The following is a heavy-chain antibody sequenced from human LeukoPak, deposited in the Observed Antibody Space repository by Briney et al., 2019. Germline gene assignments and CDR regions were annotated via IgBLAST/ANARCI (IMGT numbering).Heavy chain of an antibody. CDR2: TRKRVNSYTT. CDR3: AKDMRGQGGNAFDY. J-gene: IGHJ4*02. V-gene: IGHV3-72*01. D-gene: IGHD4-23*01. CDR1: EFTFSDHY. Sequence: GGSLRLSCAASEFTFSDHYMDWVRQPPGKGLEWVGRTRKRVNSYTTEYAASVKGRFTISRDNAKNSLYLQMNSLRAEDTALYYCAKDMRGQGGNAFDYWGQGTLVTVSS.